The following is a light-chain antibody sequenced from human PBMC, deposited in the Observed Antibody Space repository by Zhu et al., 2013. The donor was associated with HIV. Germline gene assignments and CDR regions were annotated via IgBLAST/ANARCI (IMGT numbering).Light chain of an antibody. CDR3: SSYAGSNSWV. J-gene: IGLJ3*02. Sequence: QSALTQPASVSGSPGQSITISCTGTSSDIGGFNYVSWYQHHPGKAPKLMFYEVSNRPSGVSNRFSGSKSGNTASLTISGLQAEDEADYYCSSYAGSNSWVFGGGTKLTVL. CDR1: SSDIGGFNY. V-gene: IGLV2-14*01. CDR2: EVS.